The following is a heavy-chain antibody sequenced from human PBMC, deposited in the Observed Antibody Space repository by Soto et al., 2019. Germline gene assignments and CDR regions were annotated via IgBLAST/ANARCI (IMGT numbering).Heavy chain of an antibody. CDR3: TTDPGWGSYIQDFDY. V-gene: IGHV3-15*01. CDR1: GFTFSNAW. J-gene: IGHJ4*02. CDR2: IKSKTDGGTT. D-gene: IGHD1-26*01. Sequence: GGSLRLSCAASGFTFSNAWMSWVRQAPGKGLEWVGRIKSKTDGGTTDYAAPVKGRFTISRDDSKNTLYLQMNSLKTEDTAVYYCTTDPGWGSYIQDFDYWGQGTLVTVSS.